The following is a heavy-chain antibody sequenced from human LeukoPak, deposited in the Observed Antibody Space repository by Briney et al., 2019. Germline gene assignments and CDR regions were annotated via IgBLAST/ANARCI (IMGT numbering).Heavy chain of an antibody. CDR1: GGSISNDY. V-gene: IGHV4-59*01. Sequence: PSETLSLSCSVFGGSISNDYWSWIRLPPGKGLEWIGYIYYSGSTNYNPSLSNRVPISVDTSKNQFSLRLSSVAAADPAVYYCARDRTGNHWFDPWGQGTLVTDSS. J-gene: IGHJ5*01. D-gene: IGHD1-1*01. CDR3: ARDRTGNHWFDP. CDR2: IYYSGST.